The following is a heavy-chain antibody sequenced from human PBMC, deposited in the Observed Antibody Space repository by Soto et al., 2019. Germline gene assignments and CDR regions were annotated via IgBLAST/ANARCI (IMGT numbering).Heavy chain of an antibody. CDR1: GGSISSYY. J-gene: IGHJ6*02. CDR2: IYYSGST. CDR3: AHARNYGDFYGMDV. D-gene: IGHD4-17*01. Sequence: QVQLQESGPGLVKPSETLSLTCTVPGGSISSYYWSWIRQPPGKGLEWIGYIYYSGSTNYNPSLKSRVTISVDTSKNQFSLKLSSVTAADTAVYYCAHARNYGDFYGMDVWGQGTTVTVSS. V-gene: IGHV4-59*01.